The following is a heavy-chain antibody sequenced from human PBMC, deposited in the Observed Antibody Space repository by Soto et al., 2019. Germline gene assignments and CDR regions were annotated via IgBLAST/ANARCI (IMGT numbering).Heavy chain of an antibody. CDR2: LSGTGDST. CDR3: AKDLGIWFGELSYFDY. V-gene: IGHV3-23*01. Sequence: GSLRLSCAASGFTFSSYAMSWVRQGPGKGLEWVSTLSGTGDSTYYAASVKGRFTISRDNSKNTLYLQMNSLRAEDTAVYYCAKDLGIWFGELSYFDYWGQGTLVTSPQ. CDR1: GFTFSSYA. J-gene: IGHJ4*02. D-gene: IGHD3-10*01.